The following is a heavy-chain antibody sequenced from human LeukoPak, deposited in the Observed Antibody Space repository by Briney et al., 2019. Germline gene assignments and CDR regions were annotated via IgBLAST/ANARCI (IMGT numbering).Heavy chain of an antibody. Sequence: GGSLRLSCVASGFTFSDYYMNWIRQTPGKGLEWISYISSSGSIIYYADSVKGRFTISRDNAKNSLYLQMNSLRAEDTAVYYCARFGRESYRTGDYWGQGTLVTVSS. V-gene: IGHV3-11*04. J-gene: IGHJ4*02. D-gene: IGHD1-26*01. CDR2: ISSSGSII. CDR3: ARFGRESYRTGDY. CDR1: GFTFSDYY.